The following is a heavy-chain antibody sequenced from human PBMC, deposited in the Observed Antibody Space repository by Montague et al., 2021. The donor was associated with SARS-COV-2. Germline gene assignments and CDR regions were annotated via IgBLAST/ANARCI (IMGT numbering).Heavy chain of an antibody. V-gene: IGHV4-61*08. J-gene: IGHJ5*02. Sequence: SETLSLTCTVSGDSVSSGAYYWSWIRQPPGKGLEWIAYIYYSGNTYTKYNPSLEIRVSISVDTSKNQFSLKLTSGSAADTAVYYCAREYFDSSGLVWIDPWGQGTLVTVSS. CDR1: GDSVSSGAYY. CDR2: IYYSGNTYT. CDR3: AREYFDSSGLVWIDP. D-gene: IGHD3-22*01.